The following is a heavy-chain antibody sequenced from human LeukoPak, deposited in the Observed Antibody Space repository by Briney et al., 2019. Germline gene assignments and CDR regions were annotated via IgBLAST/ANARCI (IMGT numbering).Heavy chain of an antibody. D-gene: IGHD3-22*01. CDR1: GYTFTGYY. CDR2: INPNSGGT. CDR3: AREWLSEPYYFDY. Sequence: ASVKVSCKASGYTFTGYYMHWVRQAPGQGLEWMGRINPNSGGTNYAQKFQGRVTMTRDTSISTAYMELSKLRSDDTAVYYCAREWLSEPYYFDYWSQGTLVTVSS. V-gene: IGHV1-2*06. J-gene: IGHJ4*02.